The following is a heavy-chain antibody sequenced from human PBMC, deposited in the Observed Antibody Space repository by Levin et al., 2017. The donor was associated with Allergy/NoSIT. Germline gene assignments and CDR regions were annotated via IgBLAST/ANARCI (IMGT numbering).Heavy chain of an antibody. CDR3: ASTENCSGGSCYPGTVWY. CDR1: GYTFTGYY. D-gene: IGHD2-15*01. Sequence: ASVKVSCKASGYTFTGYYMHWVRQAPGQGLEWMGWINPNSGGTNYAQKFQGRVTMTRDTSISTAYMELSRLRSDDTAVYYCASTENCSGGSCYPGTVWYWGQGTLVTVSS. CDR2: INPNSGGT. J-gene: IGHJ4*02. V-gene: IGHV1-2*02.